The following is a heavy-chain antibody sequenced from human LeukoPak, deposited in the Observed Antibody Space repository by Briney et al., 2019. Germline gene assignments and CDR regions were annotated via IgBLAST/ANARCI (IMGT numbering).Heavy chain of an antibody. CDR3: ARGGSLHCSSTSCEFDY. CDR1: GFTFSSYW. V-gene: IGHV3-7*01. D-gene: IGHD2-2*01. Sequence: PGGSLRLSCAASGFTFSSYWMSWVRQAPGKGLEWVANIKQDGSEKYYVDSVKGRFTISRDNAKNSLYLQMNSLRAEDTAVYYCARGGSLHCSSTSCEFDYWGQGTLLTVSS. J-gene: IGHJ4*02. CDR2: IKQDGSEK.